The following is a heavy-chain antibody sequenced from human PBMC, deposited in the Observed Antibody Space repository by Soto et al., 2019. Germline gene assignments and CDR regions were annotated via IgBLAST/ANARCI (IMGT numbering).Heavy chain of an antibody. CDR3: ARGPRGGDDYSNYGWLDP. Sequence: AASVKVSCKASGYTFTSYDINWVRQATGQGLEWMGWMNPNSGNTGYAQKFQGRVTMTRNTSINTAYMELSSLRSEDTALYYCARGPRGGDDYSNYGWLDPGGQGTSVTVSS. J-gene: IGHJ5*02. V-gene: IGHV1-8*01. CDR2: MNPNSGNT. CDR1: GYTFTSYD. D-gene: IGHD4-4*01.